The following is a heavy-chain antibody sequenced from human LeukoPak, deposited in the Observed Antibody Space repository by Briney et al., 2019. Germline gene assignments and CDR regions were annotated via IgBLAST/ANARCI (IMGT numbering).Heavy chain of an antibody. D-gene: IGHD6-13*01. CDR1: GGSFSGYY. CDR3: ARNQYSSSWYVD. CDR2: INHSGST. J-gene: IGHJ4*02. Sequence: NPSEPLSLACAVYGGSFSGYYWSGIRQPQGKGLEWIGEINHSGSTNYNPSLKSRVTISVDTSKNQFSLKLSSVTAADTAVYYCARNQYSSSWYVDWGQGTLVTVSS. V-gene: IGHV4-34*01.